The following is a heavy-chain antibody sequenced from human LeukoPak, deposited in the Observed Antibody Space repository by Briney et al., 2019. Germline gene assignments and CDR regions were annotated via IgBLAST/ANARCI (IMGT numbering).Heavy chain of an antibody. V-gene: IGHV4-39*01. D-gene: IGHD3-3*01. CDR3: ARHMHKGEYYDFWSGYYGLFDY. CDR1: GGSISSYY. J-gene: IGHJ4*02. CDR2: IYYSGST. Sequence: SETLSLTCTVSGGSISSYYWSWIRQPPGKGLEWIGSIYYSGSTYYNPSLKSRVTISIDTSKNQFSLKLSSVTAADTAVYYCARHMHKGEYYDFWSGYYGLFDYWGQGTLVTVSS.